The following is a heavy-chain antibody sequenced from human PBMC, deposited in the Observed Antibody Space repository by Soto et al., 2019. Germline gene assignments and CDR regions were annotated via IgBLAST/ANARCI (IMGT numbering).Heavy chain of an antibody. J-gene: IGHJ6*02. Sequence: ASVKVSCKASGYTFTSYGISWVRQAPGQGLEWMGWISAYNGNTNYAQKLQGRVTTTTDTSTSTAYMELRSLRSDDTAVYYCARDQREIFGVVIKDGMDVWGQGTTVTVSS. V-gene: IGHV1-18*04. CDR2: ISAYNGNT. CDR3: ARDQREIFGVVIKDGMDV. D-gene: IGHD3-3*01. CDR1: GYTFTSYG.